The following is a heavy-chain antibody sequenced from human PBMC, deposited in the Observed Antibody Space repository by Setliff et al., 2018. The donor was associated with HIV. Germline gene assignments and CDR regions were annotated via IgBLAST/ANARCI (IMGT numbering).Heavy chain of an antibody. Sequence: SETLSLTCTVSGGSINNYFWSWIRQSPGRGLEWIGYIYYSGETNYNPSLKSRVTISVDTSKNQFSLKLTSGTAADTAVYYCARDRPSSSWSFNAFDIWGQGTMVTVSS. V-gene: IGHV4-59*01. D-gene: IGHD6-13*01. CDR1: GGSINNYF. J-gene: IGHJ3*02. CDR3: ARDRPSSSWSFNAFDI. CDR2: IYYSGET.